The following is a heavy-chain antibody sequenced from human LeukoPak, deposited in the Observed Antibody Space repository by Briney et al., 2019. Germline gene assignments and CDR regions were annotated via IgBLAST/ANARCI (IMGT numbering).Heavy chain of an antibody. Sequence: GGSLRLSCAASGFTFSTYAMHWVRQAPGKGLEWVANIKQDGSEKYYVDSVKGRFTISRDNAKNSLYLQMNSLRAEDTAIYYCAKNGDRGAYCTGGTCYPYFYYYMDVWGKGTTVTI. D-gene: IGHD2-15*01. CDR1: GFTFSTYA. CDR3: AKNGDRGAYCTGGTCYPYFYYYMDV. V-gene: IGHV3-7*03. J-gene: IGHJ6*03. CDR2: IKQDGSEK.